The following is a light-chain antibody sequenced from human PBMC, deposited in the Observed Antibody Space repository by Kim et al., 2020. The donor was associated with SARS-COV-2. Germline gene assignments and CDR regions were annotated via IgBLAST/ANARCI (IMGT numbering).Light chain of an antibody. CDR1: SLRSFY. CDR2: YNN. CDR3: NSRDSSGNHVV. Sequence: SSELTQDPAVSVALGQTVRITCQGDSLRSFYANWYQQKQGQAPILLIYYNNYRPSGIPDRFSGSNSGATASLTITGAQAEDEGDYYCNSRDSSGNHVVFG. V-gene: IGLV3-19*01. J-gene: IGLJ1*01.